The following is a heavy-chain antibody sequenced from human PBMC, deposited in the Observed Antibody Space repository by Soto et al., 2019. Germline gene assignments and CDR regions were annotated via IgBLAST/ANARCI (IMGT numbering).Heavy chain of an antibody. J-gene: IGHJ6*02. D-gene: IGHD5-18*01. CDR1: GFTFSSYA. Sequence: EVQLLESGGGLVQPGGSLRLSCAASGFTFSSYAMSWVRQAPGKGLEWVSAISGSGGSTYYADSVKGRFTISRDNSKNPLYLQMNSLRAEDTAVYYCAKDRGSGYSYGLGGGYYYYGMDVWGQGTTVTVSS. CDR2: ISGSGGST. V-gene: IGHV3-23*01. CDR3: AKDRGSGYSYGLGGGYYYYGMDV.